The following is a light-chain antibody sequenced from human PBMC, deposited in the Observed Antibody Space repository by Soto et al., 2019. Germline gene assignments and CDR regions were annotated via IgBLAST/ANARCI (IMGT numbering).Light chain of an antibody. CDR2: EVS. CDR3: SSYASTSTVL. CDR1: SREVGGYNY. Sequence: QSALTQPASVSGSPGQSITISCTGTSREVGGYNYVSWYQQHPGKAPKLMIYEVSNRPSGVSNRVSGSKSGNTASLTISGLQGEDEADYYCSSYASTSTVLFGGGTKLTVL. V-gene: IGLV2-14*01. J-gene: IGLJ2*01.